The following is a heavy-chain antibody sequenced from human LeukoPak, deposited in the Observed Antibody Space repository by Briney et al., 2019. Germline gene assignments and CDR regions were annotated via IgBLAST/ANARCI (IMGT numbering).Heavy chain of an antibody. CDR1: GFTFSSYS. CDR2: ISSSSSYI. V-gene: IGHV3-21*04. J-gene: IGHJ4*02. CDR3: ATDSRSCRY. Sequence: GGSLRLSCAASGFTFSSYSMNWVRQAPGKGLEWVSSISSSSSYIYYADSVKGRFTISRDNAKNSLFLQKNSLRAEDTAMYYCATDSRSCRYWGQGTLVTVSS.